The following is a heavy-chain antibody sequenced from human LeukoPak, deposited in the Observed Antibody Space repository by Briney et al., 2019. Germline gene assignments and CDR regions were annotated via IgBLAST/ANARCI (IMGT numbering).Heavy chain of an antibody. J-gene: IGHJ6*03. V-gene: IGHV3-11*04. D-gene: IGHD4-11*01. Sequence: GGSLRLSCAASGFTFSDYYMSWIRQAPGKGLEWVSYISSSGSTIYYADSVKGRFTISRDNAKNSLYLQMNSLRAEDTAVYYCARGVPKTSYYYYYMDVWGKGTTVTASS. CDR1: GFTFSDYY. CDR2: ISSSGSTI. CDR3: ARGVPKTSYYYYYMDV.